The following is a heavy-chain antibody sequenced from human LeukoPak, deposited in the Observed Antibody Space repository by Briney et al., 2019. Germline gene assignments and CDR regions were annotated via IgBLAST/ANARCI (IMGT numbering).Heavy chain of an antibody. V-gene: IGHV1-69*05. CDR3: ARDWHTDAFDV. CDR1: GSSFSSFV. J-gene: IGHJ3*01. D-gene: IGHD2-21*01. Sequence: GASVKVSCRASGSSFSSFVLHWVRQAPGQGLEWMGSIMPLFGKPKYAQKFEGRVTITTDESTSTGYMELKSLRFDDSAVYYCARDWHTDAFDVWGQGTMLSVSS. CDR2: IMPLFGKP.